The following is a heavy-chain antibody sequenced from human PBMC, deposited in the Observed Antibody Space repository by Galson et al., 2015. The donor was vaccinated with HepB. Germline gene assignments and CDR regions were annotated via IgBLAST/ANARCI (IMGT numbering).Heavy chain of an antibody. CDR2: INPKSGGT. Sequence: SVKVSCKASGYTFTDYYIHWVRQAPGEGLEWMGRINPKSGGTNYAQKFHGRVTMTRDTSISTAYMELSSLRSDDTAVYYCARFSGQYSSSPSRDHFDYWGQGTLVTVSS. CDR3: ARFSGQYSSSPSRDHFDY. J-gene: IGHJ4*02. CDR1: GYTFTDYY. D-gene: IGHD6-13*01. V-gene: IGHV1-2*06.